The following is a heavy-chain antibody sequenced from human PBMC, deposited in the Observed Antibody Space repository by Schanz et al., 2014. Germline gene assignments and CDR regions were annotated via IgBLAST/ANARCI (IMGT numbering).Heavy chain of an antibody. D-gene: IGHD3-9*01. CDR3: AKQIHYDILTVTRN. V-gene: IGHV3-33*06. CDR1: GFAFSVYG. J-gene: IGHJ4*02. CDR2: IWSDGSTK. Sequence: QVQLVESGGGVVQPGRSLRLSCAASGFAFSVYGMHWVRQAPGKGPEWVAVIWSDGSTKYYADSVKGRFTISRDNSKNTLYLQMNSLRAEDTAVYYCAKQIHYDILTVTRNWGQGTLVNVSS.